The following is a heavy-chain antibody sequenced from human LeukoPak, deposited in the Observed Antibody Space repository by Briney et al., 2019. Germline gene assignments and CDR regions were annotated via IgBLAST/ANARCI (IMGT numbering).Heavy chain of an antibody. CDR1: GYTFTSYG. V-gene: IGHV1-18*04. CDR3: ARDAWKTAGTDFDY. CDR2: ISAYNGNT. D-gene: IGHD6-13*01. J-gene: IGHJ4*02. Sequence: ASVKVSCTASGYTFTSYGISWVRQAPGQGLEWMGWISAYNGNTNYAQKLQGRVTMTTDTSTSTVYMELRSLSDDTAVYYCARDAWKTAGTDFDYWGQGTLVTVSS.